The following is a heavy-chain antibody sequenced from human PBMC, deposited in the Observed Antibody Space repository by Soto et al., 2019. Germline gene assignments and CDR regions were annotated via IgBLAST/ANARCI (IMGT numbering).Heavy chain of an antibody. CDR2: ISSSSSTI. Sequence: PGGSLRLSCAASGFTFSTYNMNWVRQAPGKGLEWISYISSSSSTIYYADSVKGRFTISRDNAKNSLYLQMNSLRDEDTAVYYCAREITMVRGIFGYYYGMDVWGQGTTVTVSS. D-gene: IGHD3-10*01. J-gene: IGHJ6*02. CDR3: AREITMVRGIFGYYYGMDV. CDR1: GFTFSTYN. V-gene: IGHV3-48*02.